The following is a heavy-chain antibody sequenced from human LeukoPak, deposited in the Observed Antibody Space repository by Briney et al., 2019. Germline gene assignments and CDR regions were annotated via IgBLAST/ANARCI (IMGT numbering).Heavy chain of an antibody. V-gene: IGHV1-18*01. Sequence: ASVKVSCKASGDTFTSYGTSWVRQSPGQGLELMGWISAYNGNTNYAQKLQGRVTMTKDPSTSTPYMELRSLRSDDTAVYYCARGYCSSTSCYHFDYWGQGTLVTVSS. CDR2: ISAYNGNT. CDR3: ARGYCSSTSCYHFDY. CDR1: GDTFTSYG. J-gene: IGHJ4*02. D-gene: IGHD2-2*01.